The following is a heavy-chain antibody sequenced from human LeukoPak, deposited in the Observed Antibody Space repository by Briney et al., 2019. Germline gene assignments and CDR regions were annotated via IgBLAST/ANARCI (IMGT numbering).Heavy chain of an antibody. CDR2: IYDRGST. D-gene: IGHD3-22*01. J-gene: IGHJ3*01. Sequence: PSETLSLTCTVSGGSISSSSYYWGWIRQPPGKGLEWIGTIYDRGSTYYNPSLKSRVTISADTSKYQFSLKLSSVTAADTAEYYCARHDSSGPYNAFDVWGQGTMVTVSS. CDR1: GGSISSSSYY. CDR3: ARHDSSGPYNAFDV. V-gene: IGHV4-39*01.